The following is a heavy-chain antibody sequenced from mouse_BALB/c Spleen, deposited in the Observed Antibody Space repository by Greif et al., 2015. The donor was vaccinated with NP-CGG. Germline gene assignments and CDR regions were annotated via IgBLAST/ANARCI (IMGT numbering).Heavy chain of an antibody. CDR2: INPSSGYT. CDR3: ARSGYDSLMDY. J-gene: IGHJ4*01. CDR1: GYTFTSYT. D-gene: IGHD2-4*01. V-gene: IGHV1-4*01. Sequence: VMLVESGAELARPGASVKMSCKASGYTFTSYTMHWVKQRPGQGLEWIGYINPSSGYTNYNQKFKDKATLTADKSSSTAYMQLSSLTSEDSAVYYCARSGYDSLMDYWGQGTSVTVSS.